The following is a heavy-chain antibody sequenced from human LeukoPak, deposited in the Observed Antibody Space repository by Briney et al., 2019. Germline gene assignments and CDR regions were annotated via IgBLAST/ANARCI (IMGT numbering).Heavy chain of an antibody. CDR1: GGSFSGYY. Sequence: KPSETLSLTCAVYGGSFSGYYWSWIRQPPGKGLEWIGEINHSGSTNYNPSLKSRVAISVDTSKNQFSLKLSSVTAADTAVYYCARDTGNSWYSSAYFDYWGQGTLVTVSS. CDR3: ARDTGNSWYSSAYFDY. J-gene: IGHJ4*02. V-gene: IGHV4-34*01. D-gene: IGHD6-13*01. CDR2: INHSGST.